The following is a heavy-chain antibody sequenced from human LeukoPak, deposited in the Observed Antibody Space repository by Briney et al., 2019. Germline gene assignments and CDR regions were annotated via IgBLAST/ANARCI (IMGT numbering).Heavy chain of an antibody. Sequence: ASVKVSCKVSGYTLTELSMHWVRQAPGKGLEWMGGFDPEDGETIYAQKFQGRVTMTEDTSTDTAYMELSSLRSEDTAVYYCATTPRYCSGGSCYYFDYWGQGTLITVSS. J-gene: IGHJ4*02. CDR1: GYTLTELS. CDR3: ATTPRYCSGGSCYYFDY. CDR2: FDPEDGET. D-gene: IGHD2-15*01. V-gene: IGHV1-24*01.